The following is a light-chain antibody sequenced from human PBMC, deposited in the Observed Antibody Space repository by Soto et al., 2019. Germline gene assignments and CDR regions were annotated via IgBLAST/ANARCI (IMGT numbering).Light chain of an antibody. J-gene: IGLJ1*01. CDR3: SAWDDSLSAYV. CDR1: RSNIWSEF. V-gene: IGLV1-47*01. Sequence: QSVLTQPPSASGTPGQSVTTSCSGSRSNIWSEFVYWYQQLPVMARKPLIYHNYQRPSGVPDRFSGSKPGTSGSLAISDLRSEDEADYNCSAWDDSLSAYVFGAGTKLTVL. CDR2: HNY.